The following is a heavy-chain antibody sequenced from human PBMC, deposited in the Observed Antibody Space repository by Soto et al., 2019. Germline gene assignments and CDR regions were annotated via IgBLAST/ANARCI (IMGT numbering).Heavy chain of an antibody. Sequence: GGSLRLSCAASGFTFSSYAMSWVRQAPGKGLEWVSAISGSGGSTYYADSVKGRLTISRDNSKNTLYLQMNSLRAEDTAVYYCVIFGLGAVFDYWGQGTLVTVSS. V-gene: IGHV3-23*01. D-gene: IGHD1-26*01. J-gene: IGHJ4*02. CDR3: VIFGLGAVFDY. CDR2: ISGSGGST. CDR1: GFTFSSYA.